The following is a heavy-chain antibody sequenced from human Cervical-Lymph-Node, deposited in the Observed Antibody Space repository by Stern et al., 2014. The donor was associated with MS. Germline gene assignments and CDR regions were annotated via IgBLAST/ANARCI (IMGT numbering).Heavy chain of an antibody. Sequence: VQLVDSGGGVVQPGRSLTLSCAASGFSLSNSGMHWVRQAPGKGLEWVAVMSFVGGNKKYGDSVKGRFSISRDMANNTLFLQMNSLRPEDTAVYYCMGVGDAMHVWGQGTTVIVSS. V-gene: IGHV3-30*03. J-gene: IGHJ6*02. CDR2: MSFVGGNK. CDR1: GFSLSNSG. CDR3: MGVGDAMHV.